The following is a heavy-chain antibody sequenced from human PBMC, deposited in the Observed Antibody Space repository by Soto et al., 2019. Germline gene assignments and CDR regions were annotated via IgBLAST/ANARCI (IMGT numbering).Heavy chain of an antibody. CDR2: IYYNGAT. J-gene: IGHJ3*02. Sequence: QVQLQESGPGLVKPSETLSLTCTVSGGSVSSGSYYWTWIRQSPGKGLEWVGYIYYNGATSYNPSPKXRXTXSRDTSKNQFSLKLTSVTAADTAVYYCARNDAACDIWGQGTMVSVSS. CDR3: ARNDAACDI. CDR1: GGSVSSGSYY. V-gene: IGHV4-61*01.